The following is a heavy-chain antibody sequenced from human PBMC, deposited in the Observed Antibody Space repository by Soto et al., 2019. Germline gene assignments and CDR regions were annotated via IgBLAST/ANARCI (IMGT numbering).Heavy chain of an antibody. CDR3: ARDRSGSYYPGYFDY. Sequence: QVQLVESGGGVVQPGRSLRLSCAASGFTFSSYAMHWVRQAPGKGLEWVAVTSYDGSNKYYADSVKGRFTISRDNSKNTLYLQMNSLRAEDTAVYYCARDRSGSYYPGYFDYWGQGTLVTVSS. J-gene: IGHJ4*02. CDR2: TSYDGSNK. CDR1: GFTFSSYA. D-gene: IGHD1-26*01. V-gene: IGHV3-30-3*01.